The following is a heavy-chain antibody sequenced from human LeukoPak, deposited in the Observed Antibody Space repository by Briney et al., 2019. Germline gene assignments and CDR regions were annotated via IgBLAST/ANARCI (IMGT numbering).Heavy chain of an antibody. CDR1: GGSISSGSYY. V-gene: IGHV4-61*02. CDR2: IYTSGST. D-gene: IGHD6-19*01. Sequence: SETLSLTCTVSGGSISSGSYYWSWIRQPAGKGLEWIGRIYTSGSTHYNPSLKSRVTISVDTSKNQFSLKLSSVTAADTAVYYCARTLGIAVAGPAGYFQHWGQGTLVTVSS. J-gene: IGHJ1*01. CDR3: ARTLGIAVAGPAGYFQH.